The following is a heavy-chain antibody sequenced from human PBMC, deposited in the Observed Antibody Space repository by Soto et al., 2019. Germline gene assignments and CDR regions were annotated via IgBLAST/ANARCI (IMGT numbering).Heavy chain of an antibody. D-gene: IGHD4-17*01. CDR1: GGSMSSSNW. CDR2: AHHSGRT. J-gene: IGHJ4*02. Sequence: QVQLQESGPGLVKPSGTLSLTCTVSGGSMSSSNWWNWVRQPPGKGLEWIGEAHHSGRTNYNPSLKSRVTISVDKSKTHFSLKLSSVTAADTAVYYCARSEATVLDNWGPGTLVTVSS. V-gene: IGHV4-4*02. CDR3: ARSEATVLDN.